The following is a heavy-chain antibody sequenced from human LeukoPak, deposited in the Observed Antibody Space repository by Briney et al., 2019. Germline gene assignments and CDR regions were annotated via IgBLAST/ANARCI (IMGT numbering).Heavy chain of an antibody. D-gene: IGHD3-10*01. J-gene: IGHJ4*02. CDR2: INPSGGST. Sequence: ASVTVSFTASGYTFTSYYMHWVRQAPGQGLEWMGIINPSGGSTSYAQKFQARVTMTRDTSTTTVYTELSSLRSEDTAVYYCARGPPPYGSGTYYLDYWGQGTLVTVSS. CDR3: ARGPPPYGSGTYYLDY. V-gene: IGHV1-46*01. CDR1: GYTFTSYY.